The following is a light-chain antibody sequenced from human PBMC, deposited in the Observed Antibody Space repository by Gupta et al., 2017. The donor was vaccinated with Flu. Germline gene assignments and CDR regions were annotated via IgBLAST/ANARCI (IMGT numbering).Light chain of an antibody. CDR3: NSRDSSGNQVV. CDR2: GKN. V-gene: IGLV3-19*01. CDR1: SLRSYY. J-gene: IGLJ2*01. Sequence: SPELTQDPAASVAWGQTVRITCQGDSLRSYYASWYQQKPGQAPVLGIYGKNNRPSGIPDRFSGSSSGNTASLTITGAQAEDEADYYCNSRDSSGNQVVFGGGTKLTVL.